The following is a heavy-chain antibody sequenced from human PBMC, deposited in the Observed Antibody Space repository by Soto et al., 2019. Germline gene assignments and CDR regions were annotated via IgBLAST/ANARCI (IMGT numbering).Heavy chain of an antibody. V-gene: IGHV3-7*01. CDR2: IKQDGSEK. D-gene: IGHD3-22*01. Sequence: EVQLVESGGGLAQPGGSLRLSCAASGFSIANFWMSWVCQAPGKGLEWVANIKQDGSEKYYVDSVKGRFTISRDNAKNSLYLQMNSVRAEDTATYYCTSSFYYDTSGYDWGQGTLVTVSP. J-gene: IGHJ4*02. CDR1: GFSIANFW. CDR3: TSSFYYDTSGYD.